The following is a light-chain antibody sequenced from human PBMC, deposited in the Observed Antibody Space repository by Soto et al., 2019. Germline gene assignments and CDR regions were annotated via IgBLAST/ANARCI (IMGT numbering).Light chain of an antibody. Sequence: QSALTQPASVSGSPGQSITISCTGTSSDVGGYNYVSWYQQHPGKAPKLMIYDVRNRSSGVSNRFSGSKSANTACLTISWLNVKEEADYYCRSYTSRSTVVFSGGSKLTVL. CDR2: DVR. J-gene: IGLJ2*01. CDR3: RSYTSRSTVV. CDR1: SSDVGGYNY. V-gene: IGLV2-14*01.